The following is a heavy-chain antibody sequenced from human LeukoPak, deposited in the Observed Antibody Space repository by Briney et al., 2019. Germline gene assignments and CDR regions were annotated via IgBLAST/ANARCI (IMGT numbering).Heavy chain of an antibody. CDR3: AKEFCSSTSCQGWFDP. J-gene: IGHJ5*02. CDR2: IWYDGSNK. D-gene: IGHD2-2*01. Sequence: PGGSLRLSCAASGFTFSNFAMRWVRQAPGKGLEWVAVIWYDGSNKYYADSVKGRFTISRDNSKNTLYLQMNSLRAEDTAVYYCAKEFCSSTSCQGWFDPWGQGTLVTVSS. CDR1: GFTFSNFA. V-gene: IGHV3-30*02.